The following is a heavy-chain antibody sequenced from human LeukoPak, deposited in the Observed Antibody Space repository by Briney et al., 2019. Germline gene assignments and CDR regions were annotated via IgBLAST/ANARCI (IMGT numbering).Heavy chain of an antibody. J-gene: IGHJ4*02. D-gene: IGHD5-18*01. CDR1: GGSISSYY. Sequence: SETLSLTCTVSGGSISSYYWSWIRQPPGKGLEWIGEINHSGSTNYNPSLKSRVTISVDTSKNQFSLKLSSVTAADTAVYYCARGRRSYGLDYWGQGTLVTVSS. CDR3: ARGRRSYGLDY. V-gene: IGHV4-34*01. CDR2: INHSGST.